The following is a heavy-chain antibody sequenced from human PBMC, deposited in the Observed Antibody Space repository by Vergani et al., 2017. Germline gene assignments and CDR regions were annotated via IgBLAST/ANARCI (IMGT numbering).Heavy chain of an antibody. CDR2: IYHSGST. Sequence: QLQLQESGSGLVKPSQTLSLTCAVSGGSISSGGYSWSWIRQPPGKGLEWIGYIYHSGSTYYNPSLKSRVTISVDRSKNQFSLKLSSVTAADTAVYYCARVRLDYYDSSGYYHYFDYWGQGTLVTVSS. D-gene: IGHD3-22*01. CDR3: ARVRLDYYDSSGYYHYFDY. CDR1: GGSISSGGYS. V-gene: IGHV4-30-2*01. J-gene: IGHJ4*02.